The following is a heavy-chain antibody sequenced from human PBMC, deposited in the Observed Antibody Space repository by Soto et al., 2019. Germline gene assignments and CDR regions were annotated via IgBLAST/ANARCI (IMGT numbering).Heavy chain of an antibody. D-gene: IGHD5-12*01. J-gene: IGHJ4*02. CDR3: ARDFGDIVATDWSYFDY. V-gene: IGHV3-11*01. CDR1: GFTFSDYY. Sequence: GSLRLSCAASGFTFSDYYMNWIRQAPGKGLEWVSYISSSGSTIYYADSVKGRFTISRDNAKNSLYLQMNSLRAEDTAVYYCARDFGDIVATDWSYFDYWGQGTLVTVSS. CDR2: ISSSGSTI.